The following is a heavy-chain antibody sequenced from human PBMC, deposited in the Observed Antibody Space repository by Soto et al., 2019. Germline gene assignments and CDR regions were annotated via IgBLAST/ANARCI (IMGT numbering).Heavy chain of an antibody. J-gene: IGHJ4*02. V-gene: IGHV4-59*01. Sequence: SETLSLTCTVSGGSISTYYWSWIRQPPGKGLEWIGYIYYSGSPNYSPSLKSRVTISLDTSKNQFSLKVNSVTAADTAVYYCARGSSGYSRVFDLWGQGTLITFSS. CDR3: ARGSSGYSRVFDL. D-gene: IGHD5-18*01. CDR1: GGSISTYY. CDR2: IYYSGSP.